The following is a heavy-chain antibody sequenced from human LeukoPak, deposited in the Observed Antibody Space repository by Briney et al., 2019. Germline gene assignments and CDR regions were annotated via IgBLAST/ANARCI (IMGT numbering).Heavy chain of an antibody. Sequence: GGSLRLSCATSGFSFSSHDMNWVRQAPGQGLEWVSSISGSSKSIDYADSLKGRFAISRDNARNSLFLQMNSLRVEDTGVYYCVRGIQLWLVDDAFDIWGQGTMVTVSS. CDR3: VRGIQLWLVDDAFDI. V-gene: IGHV3-21*06. CDR2: ISGSSKSI. D-gene: IGHD5-18*01. CDR1: GFSFSSHD. J-gene: IGHJ3*02.